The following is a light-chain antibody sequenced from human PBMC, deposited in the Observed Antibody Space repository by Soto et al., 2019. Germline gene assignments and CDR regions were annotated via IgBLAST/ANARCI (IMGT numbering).Light chain of an antibody. Sequence: DIQMTQSPSAMSAYVGDRATITCRASQGVSNRLAWFQQKPGKVPERLIYAATLLQSGVPSRFSGCGSGTEFTLTISSLQPEDFATYYYVQHNSSPWTFGQGTKVEIK. CDR2: AAT. J-gene: IGKJ1*01. CDR3: VQHNSSPWT. V-gene: IGKV1-17*03. CDR1: QGVSNR.